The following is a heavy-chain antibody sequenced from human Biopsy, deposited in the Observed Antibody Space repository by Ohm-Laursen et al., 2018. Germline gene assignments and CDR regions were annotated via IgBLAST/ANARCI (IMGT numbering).Heavy chain of an antibody. J-gene: IGHJ2*01. CDR1: GVTFDTYA. CDR2: SIPLFNTA. CDR3: ARFPLGAYDDSGSYRAVEHWYFDL. D-gene: IGHD3-22*01. V-gene: IGHV1-69*06. Sequence: SSVKVSCNASGVTFDTYAFGWVRQAPGQGLEWVGRSIPLFNTANYADKFQGRVTLTAYKSTTTAYMELSSLRSEDTAIYYCARFPLGAYDDSGSYRAVEHWYFDLWGRGTLVTVSS.